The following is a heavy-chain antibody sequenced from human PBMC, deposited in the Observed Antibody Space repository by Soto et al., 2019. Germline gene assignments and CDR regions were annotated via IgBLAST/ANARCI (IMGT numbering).Heavy chain of an antibody. CDR2: INTYNGNT. CDR3: AREVCSSTSCDAGNYGMDV. V-gene: IGHV1-18*01. J-gene: IGHJ6*02. CDR1: GYSFTSYG. D-gene: IGHD2-2*01. Sequence: GASVKVSCKASGYSFTSYGISWVRQAPGQGLEWMGWINTYNGNTNYARKLQGRVTMTTDTSMSTAYMELRSLRSDDTAEYYCAREVCSSTSCDAGNYGMDVWGQGTTVTVS.